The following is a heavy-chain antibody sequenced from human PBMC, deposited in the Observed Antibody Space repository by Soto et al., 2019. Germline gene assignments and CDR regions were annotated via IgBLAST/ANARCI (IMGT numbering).Heavy chain of an antibody. CDR3: ARLNGSGRPSYYGMDV. CDR2: IYRSGST. V-gene: IGHV4-4*02. CDR1: GGSISSSNW. J-gene: IGHJ6*02. D-gene: IGHD3-10*01. Sequence: PSETLSLTCAVSGGSISSSNWWSWVRQPPGKGLEWIGEIYRSGSTNYNPSLKSRVTISVDKSKNQFSLKLSSVTAADTAVYYCARLNGSGRPSYYGMDVWGQGTRVTVSS.